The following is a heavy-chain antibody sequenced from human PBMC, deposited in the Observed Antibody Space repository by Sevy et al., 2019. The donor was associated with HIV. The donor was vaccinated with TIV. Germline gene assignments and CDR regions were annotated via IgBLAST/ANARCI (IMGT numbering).Heavy chain of an antibody. J-gene: IGHJ4*02. D-gene: IGHD2-2*01. V-gene: IGHV4-4*07. Sequence: SETLSLTCTVSGGSISSYYWSWIRQPAGKGLEWIGRIYTSGSTNYNPSLKSRVTMSVDTSKNQFSLKLSSVTAADMAVYYCARDCSSTSCFEGGFDYWGQGTLVTVSS. CDR3: ARDCSSTSCFEGGFDY. CDR1: GGSISSYY. CDR2: IYTSGST.